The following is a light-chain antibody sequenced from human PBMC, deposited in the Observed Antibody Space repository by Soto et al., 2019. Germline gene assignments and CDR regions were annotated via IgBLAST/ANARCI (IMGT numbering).Light chain of an antibody. J-gene: IGKJ5*01. CDR2: AAS. CDR3: QQLDSYPIT. V-gene: IGKV1-9*01. CDR1: HGISNY. Sequence: DIQLTQSPSFLSASVGDRFTIPCLASHGISNYLAWYQQKPGKAPKLLIYAASTLHSGVPSRFSGSGSGTEFTLTIGSLQPEDFATYYCQQLDSYPITFGQGTRLEI.